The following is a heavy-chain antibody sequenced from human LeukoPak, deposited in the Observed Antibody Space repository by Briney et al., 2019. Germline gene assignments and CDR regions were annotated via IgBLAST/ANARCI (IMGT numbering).Heavy chain of an antibody. V-gene: IGHV3-21*01. CDR2: ISSSSSYI. D-gene: IGHD6-19*01. J-gene: IGHJ4*02. CDR1: EFTFSSYS. CDR3: ARAGDSGWYKSKIVPFGY. Sequence: PGGSLRLSCAASEFTFSSYSMNWVRQAPGKGLEWVSSISSSSSYIYYADSVKGRFTISRDNAKNSLYLQMNSLRAEDTAVYYCARAGDSGWYKSKIVPFGYWGQGTLVTVSS.